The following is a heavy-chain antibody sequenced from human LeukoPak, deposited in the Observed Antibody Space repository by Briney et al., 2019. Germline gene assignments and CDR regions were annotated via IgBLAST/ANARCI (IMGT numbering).Heavy chain of an antibody. D-gene: IGHD3-3*02. V-gene: IGHV1-46*01. J-gene: IGHJ4*02. CDR1: GYTFTNYF. Sequence: ASVNVSCKASGYTFTNYFMHWLRQAPGQGLECMGIINPSGGSTSYAQKFQGRVTVTRDTSTSTVYMELSSLRSEDTAVYYCAREPPSHYYFDNWGQGTLVTVSS. CDR3: AREPPSHYYFDN. CDR2: INPSGGST.